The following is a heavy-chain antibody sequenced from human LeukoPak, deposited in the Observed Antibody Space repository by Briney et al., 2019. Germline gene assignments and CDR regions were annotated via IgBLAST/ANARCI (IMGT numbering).Heavy chain of an antibody. CDR3: AREKYTTVTTSRSNWFDP. V-gene: IGHV1-18*01. Sequence: ASVKVSCKASGYTFTSYGISWVRQAPGQGLEWMGWISAYNGNTNYAQKLQGRVTMTTDTSTSTAYMELRSLRSDDTAVYYCAREKYTTVTTSRSNWFDPWGQGTLVTVSS. J-gene: IGHJ5*02. D-gene: IGHD4-17*01. CDR1: GYTFTSYG. CDR2: ISAYNGNT.